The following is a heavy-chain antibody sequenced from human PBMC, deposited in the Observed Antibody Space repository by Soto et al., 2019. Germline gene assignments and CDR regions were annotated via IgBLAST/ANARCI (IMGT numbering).Heavy chain of an antibody. CDR3: AREGNFNFDY. CDR2: INHSGST. V-gene: IGHV4-34*01. CDR1: GGSFSGYY. J-gene: IGHJ4*02. Sequence: PSETLSLTCAVYGGSFSGYYWSWIRQPPGKGLEWIGEINHSGSTNYNPSLKSRVTISVDTSKNQFSLKLSSVTAADTAVYYCAREGNFNFDYWGQGTLVTVSS. D-gene: IGHD1-7*01.